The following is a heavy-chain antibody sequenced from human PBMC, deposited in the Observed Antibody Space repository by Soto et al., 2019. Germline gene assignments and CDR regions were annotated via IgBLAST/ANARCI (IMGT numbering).Heavy chain of an antibody. J-gene: IGHJ4*02. D-gene: IGHD3-22*01. CDR2: INYSGST. CDR1: GGSFSGYY. CDR3: ARGQQYYDSSGYRY. Sequence: QVQLQQWGAGLLKPSETLSLTCAVYGGSFSGYYWSWIRQPPGKGLEWIGEINYSGSTNYNPSLNSRVTRSVDTSKTQFSRKLSSVTAADTAVYYCARGQQYYDSSGYRYWGQGTLVTVSS. V-gene: IGHV4-34*01.